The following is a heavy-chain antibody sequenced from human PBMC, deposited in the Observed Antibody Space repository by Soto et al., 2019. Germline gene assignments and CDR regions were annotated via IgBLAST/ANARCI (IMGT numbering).Heavy chain of an antibody. Sequence: QVQLVESGGGVAQPGRSLRLPCGAFGFPFSNYGMHWVRQAPGKGLEWVAVIWYDGSYKYYADSVKGRFTISRDNSKNTLYLEMNSLRAEDTAVYYCARGYGSESYVFDYWGQGTLVTVSS. D-gene: IGHD3-10*01. CDR1: GFPFSNYG. CDR3: ARGYGSESYVFDY. V-gene: IGHV3-33*01. J-gene: IGHJ4*02. CDR2: IWYDGSYK.